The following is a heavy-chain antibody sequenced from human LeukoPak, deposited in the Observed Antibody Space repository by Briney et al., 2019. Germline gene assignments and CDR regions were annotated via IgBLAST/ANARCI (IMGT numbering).Heavy chain of an antibody. CDR1: GYTFTSYD. Sequence: GASVKVSCKASGYTFTSYDINWVRQATGQGLEWMGWMNPNSGNTGYAQKFQGRVSMTRNTSISTAYMELSSLRSEDTAVYYCERDGGYYDFWSGYYWGQGTLVTVSS. CDR3: ERDGGYYDFWSGYY. V-gene: IGHV1-8*01. CDR2: MNPNSGNT. D-gene: IGHD3-3*01. J-gene: IGHJ4*02.